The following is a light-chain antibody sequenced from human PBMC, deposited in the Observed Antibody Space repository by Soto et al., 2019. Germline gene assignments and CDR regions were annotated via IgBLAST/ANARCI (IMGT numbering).Light chain of an antibody. V-gene: IGKV3-15*01. J-gene: IGKJ1*01. Sequence: EIVMTQSPATLSVSPGERATLSCRASQSVSSNLAWYQQKPGQAPRLLIYGASNRASGIPARFSGSGSGTELTQTICSLQSEDFAVYYCQQYNNLPPWTFGQGTKVEIK. CDR1: QSVSSN. CDR3: QQYNNLPPWT. CDR2: GAS.